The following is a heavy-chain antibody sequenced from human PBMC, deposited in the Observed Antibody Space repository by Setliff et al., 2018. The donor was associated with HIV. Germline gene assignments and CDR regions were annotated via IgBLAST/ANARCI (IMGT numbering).Heavy chain of an antibody. D-gene: IGHD3-10*01. CDR1: GFTFSSYT. Sequence: GGSLRLSCAASGFTFSSYTMNWVRQAPRKGLEWVSSINPTSNYIYYIDSVKGRFTISRDNTDNSLFLQMNSLRPEDTAVYFCAREGYGSGSYYSHWGQGTLVTVSS. CDR3: AREGYGSGSYYSH. J-gene: IGHJ4*02. V-gene: IGHV3-21*01. CDR2: INPTSNYI.